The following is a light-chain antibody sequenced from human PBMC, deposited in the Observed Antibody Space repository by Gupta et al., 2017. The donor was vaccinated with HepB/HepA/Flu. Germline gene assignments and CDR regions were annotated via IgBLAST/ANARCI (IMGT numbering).Light chain of an antibody. Sequence: SSVLTQPPSVSVAPGKTARITCGGNNIGSKSVHWYQQKPGQAPVLVIYYDSDRPSGIPERFSGSKYGNTATLTISRVEAGDEADYYCQVWDSSSDHVVFGGGTKLTVL. V-gene: IGLV3-21*04. CDR2: YDS. J-gene: IGLJ2*01. CDR1: NIGSKS. CDR3: QVWDSSSDHVV.